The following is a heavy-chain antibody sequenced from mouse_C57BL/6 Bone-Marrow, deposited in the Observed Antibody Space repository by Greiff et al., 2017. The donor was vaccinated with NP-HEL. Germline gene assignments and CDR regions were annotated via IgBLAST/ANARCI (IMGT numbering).Heavy chain of an antibody. J-gene: IGHJ4*01. D-gene: IGHD1-1*01. Sequence: VQLQQPGAELVKPGASVKLSCKASGYTFTSYWMHWVKQRPGQGLEWIGMIHPNSGSTNYNEKFKSKATLTVDKSSSTAYMQLSSLTSEDSAVYYCARGGYYGSDAMEYWGQGTSVTVSS. CDR1: GYTFTSYW. CDR2: IHPNSGST. CDR3: ARGGYYGSDAMEY. V-gene: IGHV1-64*01.